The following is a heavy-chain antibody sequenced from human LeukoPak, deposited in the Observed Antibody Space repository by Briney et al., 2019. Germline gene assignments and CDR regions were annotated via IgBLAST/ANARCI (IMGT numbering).Heavy chain of an antibody. V-gene: IGHV3-23*01. CDR2: INYSGDGT. CDR1: GFTFSSYS. J-gene: IGHJ4*02. CDR3: ARDYGGPFDY. D-gene: IGHD3-16*01. Sequence: GGSLRLSCAASGFTFSSYSMNWVRQAPGKGLEWVSGINYSGDGTYYADSVKGRFTISRDNSKNTLYLQMNSLRVEDTAVYYCARDYGGPFDYWGQGTLVTVSS.